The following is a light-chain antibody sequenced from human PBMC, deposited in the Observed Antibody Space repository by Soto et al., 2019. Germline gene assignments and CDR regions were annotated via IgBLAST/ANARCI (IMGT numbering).Light chain of an antibody. J-gene: IGKJ4*01. CDR1: QSISSY. V-gene: IGKV1-39*01. CDR2: AAS. CDR3: QQSYRTPPA. Sequence: DIQMTQSPSSLSASVGDRVTITCRASQSISSYLNWYQQKPGKAPNLLIYAASSLQSGVPSRFSGSGSGTDFTLTISSLQPEDFATYYCQQSYRTPPAFGGGTKVEIK.